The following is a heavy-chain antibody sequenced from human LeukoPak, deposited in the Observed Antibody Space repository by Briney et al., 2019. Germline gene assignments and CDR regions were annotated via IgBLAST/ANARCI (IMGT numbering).Heavy chain of an antibody. CDR1: GLTFSSYA. D-gene: IGHD6-19*01. J-gene: IGHJ4*02. CDR3: AKRLAVLGPSFDL. Sequence: GGSLRLSCAASGLTFSSYAMTWVRQAPGKGLDSVSVISGTGGSTYYADSVRGRFTISRDNSKNTLYLQMNSLTPEDTAIYYCAKRLAVLGPSFDLWGQGALVTVSS. V-gene: IGHV3-23*01. CDR2: ISGTGGST.